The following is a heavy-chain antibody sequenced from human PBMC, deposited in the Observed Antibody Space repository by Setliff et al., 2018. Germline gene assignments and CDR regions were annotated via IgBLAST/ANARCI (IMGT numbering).Heavy chain of an antibody. CDR3: ARDWFCSGGDCSDVFDF. Sequence: ASVKVSCKASGYTFTTHGISRVRQAPGQGLEWMGWISTDDGDTNFAQKFQGRVTLATDTSTGTAYMELRSLTFDDTAVYYCARDWFCSGGDCSDVFDFWGQGTMVTVSS. CDR2: ISTDDGDT. D-gene: IGHD2-21*02. CDR1: GYTFTTHG. J-gene: IGHJ3*01. V-gene: IGHV1-18*01.